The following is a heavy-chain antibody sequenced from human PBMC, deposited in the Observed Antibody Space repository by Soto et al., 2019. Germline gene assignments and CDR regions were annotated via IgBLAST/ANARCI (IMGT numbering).Heavy chain of an antibody. CDR2: IIPIFGTA. Sequence: ASVKVSCKASGGTFSSYAISWVRQAPGQGLEWMGGIIPIFGTANYAQKFQGRVTITADKSTSTAYMELSSLRSEGTAVYYCATQGCSSTSCYALNWFDPWGQGTLVTVSS. D-gene: IGHD2-2*01. CDR1: GGTFSSYA. V-gene: IGHV1-69*06. CDR3: ATQGCSSTSCYALNWFDP. J-gene: IGHJ5*02.